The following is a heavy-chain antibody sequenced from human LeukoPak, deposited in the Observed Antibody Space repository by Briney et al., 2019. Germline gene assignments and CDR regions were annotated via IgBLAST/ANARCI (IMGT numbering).Heavy chain of an antibody. Sequence: GGSLRLSCVASGFTLSDKWMSWVRQAPGKGPEWVASIKKDGSQKYYVDSVKGRFTISRDNAQNSLYLQMNSLRVEDTAIYSCARVGWELLNLHFDPWGQGTLVTVSS. CDR2: IKKDGSQK. CDR1: GFTLSDKW. D-gene: IGHD1-26*01. V-gene: IGHV3-7*03. CDR3: ARVGWELLNLHFDP. J-gene: IGHJ5*02.